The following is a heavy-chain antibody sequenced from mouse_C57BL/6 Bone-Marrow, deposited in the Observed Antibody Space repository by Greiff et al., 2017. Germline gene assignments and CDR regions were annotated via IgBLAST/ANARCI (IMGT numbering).Heavy chain of an antibody. D-gene: IGHD1-2*01. CDR3: ARNSFYAMDY. Sequence: VQLVASGPGLVAPSQSLSITCTVSGFSLTSYSISWVRQPPGKGLEWLGVIWTGGGTNYNSALKSRLSISKDNSKSQVFLKMNSLKTDYTAGYYCARNSFYAMDYWGQGTSVTVSS. V-gene: IGHV2-9-1*01. J-gene: IGHJ4*01. CDR1: GFSLTSYS. CDR2: IWTGGGT.